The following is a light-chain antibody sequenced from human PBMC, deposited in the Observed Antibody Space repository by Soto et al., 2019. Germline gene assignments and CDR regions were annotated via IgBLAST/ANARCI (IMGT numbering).Light chain of an antibody. J-gene: IGLJ1*01. CDR2: EVN. V-gene: IGLV2-11*01. CDR1: GSDVGDSSH. CDR3: TSYTSSSTFYV. Sequence: QSALTQPRSVSGSPGQSVTISCTATGSDVGDSSHVSWYQLHPGKAPKLMIYEVNNRPSGVPDRFSGSKSGSTASLTISGLQAEDEAEYYCTSYTSSSTFYVFGTGTKLTVL.